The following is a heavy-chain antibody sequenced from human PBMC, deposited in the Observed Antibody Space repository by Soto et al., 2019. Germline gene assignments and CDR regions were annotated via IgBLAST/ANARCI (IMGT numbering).Heavy chain of an antibody. CDR3: ARDRDSSGSGYYYYYGMDV. V-gene: IGHV1-46*01. Sequence: GASVKVSCKASGYTFTSYYMHWVRQAPGQGLEWMGIINPSGGSTSYAQKFQGRVTMTRDTSTSTVYMELSSLRSEDTAVYYCARDRDSSGSGYYYYYGMDVWGQGTTVTVSS. J-gene: IGHJ6*02. CDR1: GYTFTSYY. D-gene: IGHD3-22*01. CDR2: INPSGGST.